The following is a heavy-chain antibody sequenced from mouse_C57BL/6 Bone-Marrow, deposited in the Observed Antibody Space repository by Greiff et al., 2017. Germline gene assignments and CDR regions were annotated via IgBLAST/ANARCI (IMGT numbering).Heavy chain of an antibody. J-gene: IGHJ3*01. CDR3: ARLGYYGSSGAY. CDR2: IYPGDGDT. CDR1: GYAFSSSW. D-gene: IGHD1-1*01. Sequence: QVQLQQSGPELVKPGASVKISCKASGYAFSSSWMNWVKQRPGKGLEWIGRIYPGDGDTNYNGKFKGKATLTADKSSSTAYMQLSSLTSEDSAVYFCARLGYYGSSGAYWGQGTLVTVSA. V-gene: IGHV1-82*01.